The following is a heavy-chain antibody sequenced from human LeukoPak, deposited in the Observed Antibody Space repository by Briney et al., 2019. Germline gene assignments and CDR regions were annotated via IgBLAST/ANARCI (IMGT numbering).Heavy chain of an antibody. CDR3: ATFSGAHHKSFDS. V-gene: IGHV3-7*01. Sequence: GGSLRLSCAASGLTFRNYWMSWVRQAPGKGLEWVANIKQDGSDKFYVDSVNGRFTISRDNAKNSLYLQMNTLRAEDTAIYYCATFSGAHHKSFDSWGQGTLVTVSS. CDR1: GLTFRNYW. CDR2: IKQDGSDK. D-gene: IGHD1-14*01. J-gene: IGHJ4*02.